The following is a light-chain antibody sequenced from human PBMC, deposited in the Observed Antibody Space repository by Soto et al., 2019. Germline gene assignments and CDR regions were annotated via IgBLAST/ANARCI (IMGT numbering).Light chain of an antibody. CDR1: KSVSSSY. CDR3: QQYGSSPMYS. CDR2: AAS. Sequence: EIVLTQSPGTLSLSPGERATLSCRASKSVSSSYLAWYQQKPGQAPRLLMYAASSRATGIPDRFSGSGSGTDFTLTISRLEPEDFAVYYCQQYGSSPMYSFGQGTKLEIK. V-gene: IGKV3-20*01. J-gene: IGKJ2*03.